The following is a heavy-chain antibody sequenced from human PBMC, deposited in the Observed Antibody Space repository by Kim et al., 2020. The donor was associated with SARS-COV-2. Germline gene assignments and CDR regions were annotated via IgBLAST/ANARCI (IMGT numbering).Heavy chain of an antibody. CDR1: GGSFSGYH. J-gene: IGHJ4*02. V-gene: IGHV4-34*01. CDR3: ARDGYTSSWYGSRPMFDY. D-gene: IGHD6-13*01. Sequence: SETLSLTCAVYGGSFSGYHWSWIRQPPGKGLEWIGEINHSGSTNYNPSLKSRVTISVDTSKNQFSLKLNSVTAADTAVYYCARDGYTSSWYGSRPMFDYWGQGTLVTVSS. CDR2: INHSGST.